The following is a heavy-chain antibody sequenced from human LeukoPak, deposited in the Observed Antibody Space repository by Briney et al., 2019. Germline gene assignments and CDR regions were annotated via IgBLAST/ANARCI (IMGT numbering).Heavy chain of an antibody. D-gene: IGHD1-1*01. CDR1: GGTFSSQA. J-gene: IGHJ4*01. V-gene: IGHV1-18*01. Sequence: ASVKVSCKASGGTFSSQAISWVRQAPGQGLEWMGWITAYNGNRLYAQRFQGRITLTTDTSTSTSYMELRSLEYDDTAIYYCARDNDKVVDHWGQGTLVTVSS. CDR3: ARDNDKVVDH. CDR2: ITAYNGNR.